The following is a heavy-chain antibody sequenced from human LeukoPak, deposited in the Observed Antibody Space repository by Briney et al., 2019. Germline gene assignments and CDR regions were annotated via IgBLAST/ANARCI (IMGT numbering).Heavy chain of an antibody. V-gene: IGHV3-23*01. CDR3: AKAPSYDFWSGYSG. CDR2: ISGSGGST. D-gene: IGHD3-3*01. Sequence: GGSLRLSCAASGFTFSSYAMSWVRQAPGKGLEWVSAISGSGGSTYYADSVKGRFTISRDNSKNTLYLQMNSLGAEDTAVYYCAKAPSYDFWSGYSGWGQGTLVTVSS. CDR1: GFTFSSYA. J-gene: IGHJ4*02.